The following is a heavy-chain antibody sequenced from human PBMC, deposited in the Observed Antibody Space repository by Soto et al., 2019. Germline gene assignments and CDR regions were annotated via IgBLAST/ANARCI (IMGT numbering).Heavy chain of an antibody. V-gene: IGHV3-15*01. Sequence: GGSLRLSCAASGFTFSNAWMSWVRQAPGKGLEWVGRIKSKTDGGTTDYAAPVKGRFTISRDDSKNTLYLQMNSLKTEDTAVYYCTTLTGEWHAFDIWGQGTMVTVSS. J-gene: IGHJ3*02. CDR3: TTLTGEWHAFDI. CDR2: IKSKTDGGTT. D-gene: IGHD7-27*01. CDR1: GFTFSNAW.